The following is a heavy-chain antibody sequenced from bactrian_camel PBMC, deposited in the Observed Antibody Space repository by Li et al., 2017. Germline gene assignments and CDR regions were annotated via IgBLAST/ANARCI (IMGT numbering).Heavy chain of an antibody. CDR1: GYTTCPYA. J-gene: IGHJ4*01. CDR2: LDTDGRT. Sequence: HVQLVESGGGSVQTGGSLRLSCAASGYTTCPYAMSWYRQAPGKEDDFVSGLDTDGRTTYADSVKGRFTISQNNGKNTLYLQMNSPKPEDTAMYFCASDPGYTGWGTPSLLQDHFRRWGQGTQVTVS. D-gene: IGHD5*01. V-gene: IGHV3S53*01. CDR3: ASDPGYTGWGTPSLLQDHFRR.